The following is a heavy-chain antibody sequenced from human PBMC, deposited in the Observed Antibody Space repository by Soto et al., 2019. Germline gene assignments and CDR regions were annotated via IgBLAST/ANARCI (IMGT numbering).Heavy chain of an antibody. CDR2: IDGSGAGT. D-gene: IGHD3-9*01. CDR1: GFTFSSYA. V-gene: IGHV3-23*01. J-gene: IGHJ4*02. Sequence: GGSLRLSCVASGFTFSSYAMSWVRQAPGRGLECVSSIDGSGAGTYYSDSVRGRFTISRDNSKNTLDLQMDSLRAEDTAVYYCAKGDILTGSRQGWDYWGQGTLVTVSS. CDR3: AKGDILTGSRQGWDY.